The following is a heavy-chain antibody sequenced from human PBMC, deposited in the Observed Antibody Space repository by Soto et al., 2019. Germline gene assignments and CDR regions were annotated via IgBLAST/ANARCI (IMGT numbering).Heavy chain of an antibody. V-gene: IGHV1-3*04. CDR3: ARGSCSGGGCYSFYFDY. CDR2: INTGKGNT. CDR1: GYTFTSYA. D-gene: IGHD2-15*01. Sequence: GASVKVSCKASGYTFTSYAMHWVRQAPGQRLEWMGWINTGKGNTEYSQKFQGRVTITRDTSASTAYMELSSLRSEDTAVYFCARGSCSGGGCYSFYFDYWGQGTLVTVSS. J-gene: IGHJ4*02.